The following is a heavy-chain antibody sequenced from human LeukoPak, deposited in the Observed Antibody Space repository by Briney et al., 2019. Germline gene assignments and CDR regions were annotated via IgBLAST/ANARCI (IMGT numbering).Heavy chain of an antibody. CDR3: ARVSWELAYYYMDV. V-gene: IGHV3-21*01. CDR1: GFTFSSYS. Sequence: KSGGSLRLSCAASGFTFSSYSMNWVRQAPGKGLEWVSSISSSSSYIYYADSVKGRFTISRDNAKNSLYLQMNNLRAEDTAVYYCARVSWELAYYYMDVWGKGTTVTVSS. J-gene: IGHJ6*03. D-gene: IGHD1-26*01. CDR2: ISSSSSYI.